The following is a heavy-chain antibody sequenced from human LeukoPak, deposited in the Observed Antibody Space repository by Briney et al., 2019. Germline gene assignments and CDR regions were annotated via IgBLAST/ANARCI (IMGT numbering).Heavy chain of an antibody. V-gene: IGHV3-30*18. Sequence: GGSLRLSCAASGFTFSDFAIHWLRQAPGKGLEWVAVISFDGSNKYYADSVKGRFTISRDNSKNTVDLQMNSLRPEDTAVYYCAKVMVRYFVYEAFDIWGQGTMVIVS. CDR1: GFTFSDFA. D-gene: IGHD3-9*01. CDR3: AKVMVRYFVYEAFDI. J-gene: IGHJ3*02. CDR2: ISFDGSNK.